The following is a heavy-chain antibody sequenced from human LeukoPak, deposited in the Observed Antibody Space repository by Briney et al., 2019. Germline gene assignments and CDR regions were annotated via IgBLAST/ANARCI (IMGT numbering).Heavy chain of an antibody. Sequence: GGSLRLSCAASGFTFSRYAMHWVRQAPGKGLEWVAVISYDENNENYADSVKGRFTISRDNAKNSLYLQMNSLRAEDTAVYYCATLVNYWSFDYWGQGTLVTVSS. D-gene: IGHD1-1*01. CDR3: ATLVNYWSFDY. V-gene: IGHV3-30-3*01. CDR1: GFTFSRYA. CDR2: ISYDENNE. J-gene: IGHJ4*02.